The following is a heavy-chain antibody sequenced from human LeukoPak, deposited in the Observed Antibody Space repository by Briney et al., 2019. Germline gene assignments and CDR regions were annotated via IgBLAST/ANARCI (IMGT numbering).Heavy chain of an antibody. Sequence: GGSLRLSCTASGFTFSTYGMHWVRQAPGKGLEWVTLISYDGSTKYYSDSVKGRFTLSRDNSKNTLYLQMNSLRAEDTAVYYCAKDRCSNGIGCYYYYMDVWGKGTTVTIYS. CDR3: AKDRCSNGIGCYYYYMDV. V-gene: IGHV3-30*18. CDR2: ISYDGSTK. CDR1: GFTFSTYG. J-gene: IGHJ6*03. D-gene: IGHD2-8*01.